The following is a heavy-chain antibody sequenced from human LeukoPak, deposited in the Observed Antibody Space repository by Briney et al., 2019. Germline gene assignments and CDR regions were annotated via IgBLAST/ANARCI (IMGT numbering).Heavy chain of an antibody. Sequence: GAPVKVSCKASGYTFTSYYMHWVRQAPGQGLEWMGIINPSGGSTSYAQKFQGRVTMTRDMSTSTVYMELSSLRSEDTAVYYCARVTAKYSGSYFYFDYWGQGTLVTVSS. CDR2: INPSGGST. D-gene: IGHD1-26*01. J-gene: IGHJ4*02. V-gene: IGHV1-46*01. CDR1: GYTFTSYY. CDR3: ARVTAKYSGSYFYFDY.